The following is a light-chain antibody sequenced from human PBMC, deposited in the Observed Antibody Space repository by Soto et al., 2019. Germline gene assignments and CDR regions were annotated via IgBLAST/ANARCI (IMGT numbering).Light chain of an antibody. V-gene: IGKV3-20*01. Sequence: EIVLTQSPGTLSLSPGERATVSCGATQSVSSSYLAWYQQKPGQAPRLLSYDASTRATGIPDRFSGSGSGTDFTLTISRLEPEDFAVYYCQQYGSSRTFGQGTRWIS. CDR1: QSVSSSY. J-gene: IGKJ1*01. CDR2: DAS. CDR3: QQYGSSRT.